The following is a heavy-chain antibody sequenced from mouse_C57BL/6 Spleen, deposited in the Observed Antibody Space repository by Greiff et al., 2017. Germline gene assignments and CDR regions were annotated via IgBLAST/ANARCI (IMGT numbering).Heavy chain of an antibody. Sequence: QVHVKQSGAELVKPGASVKISCKASGYAFSSYWMNWVKQRPGKGLEWIGQSYPGDGDTNYNGKFKGKATLTADKSSSTAYMQLSSLTSEGSAVYFCARLSPVLYVDVWGTGTTVTVSS. CDR2: SYPGDGDT. J-gene: IGHJ1*03. CDR3: ARLSPVLYVDV. V-gene: IGHV1-80*01. CDR1: GYAFSSYW.